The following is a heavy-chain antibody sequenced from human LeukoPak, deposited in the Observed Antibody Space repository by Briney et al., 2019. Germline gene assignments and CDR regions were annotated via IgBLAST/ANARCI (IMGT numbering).Heavy chain of an antibody. CDR3: ARRFDGYYYYMDV. CDR2: IYYSGST. Sequence: SETLSLTCTVSGGSISSYYWSWIRQPPGKGLEWIGYIYYSGSTNYNPSLKSRVTISVDTSKNQFSLKLSSVTAADTAVYYCARRFDGYYYYMDVWGKRTTVTVSS. V-gene: IGHV4-59*01. D-gene: IGHD3-9*01. J-gene: IGHJ6*03. CDR1: GGSISSYY.